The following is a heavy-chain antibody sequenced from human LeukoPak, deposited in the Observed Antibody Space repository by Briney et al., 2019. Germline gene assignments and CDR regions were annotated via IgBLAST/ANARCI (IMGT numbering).Heavy chain of an antibody. CDR1: GFTFSSYA. V-gene: IGHV3-23*01. CDR2: ISGSGGST. CDR3: ALSWEVVPDGNFDY. D-gene: IGHD2-2*01. J-gene: IGHJ4*02. Sequence: GGSLRLSCAASGFTFSSYAMRWVRQAPGKGLEWVSAISGSGGSTYYADSVKGRFTISRDNSKNTLYLQMNSLRAEDTAVYYCALSWEVVPDGNFDYWGQGTLVTVSS.